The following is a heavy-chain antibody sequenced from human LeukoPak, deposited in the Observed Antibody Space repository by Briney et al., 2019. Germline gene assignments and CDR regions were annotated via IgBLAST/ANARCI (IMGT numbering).Heavy chain of an antibody. D-gene: IGHD6-6*01. V-gene: IGHV1-2*06. CDR3: AREAEYSSNMVDY. J-gene: IGHJ4*02. CDR2: INPNSGGT. CDR1: GYTFTGYY. Sequence: ASVKVSCKASGYTFTGYYMHWVRQAPGQGLERMGRINPNSGGTNYAQKFQGRVTMTRDTSISTAYMELSRLRSDDTAVYYCAREAEYSSNMVDYWGQGTLVTVSS.